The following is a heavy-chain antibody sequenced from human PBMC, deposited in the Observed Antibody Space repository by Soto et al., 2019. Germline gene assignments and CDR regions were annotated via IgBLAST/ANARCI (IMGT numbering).Heavy chain of an antibody. CDR2: IYYSGST. V-gene: IGHV4-39*01. Sequence: SETLSLTCTVSGGSISSSSYYWGWIRQPPGKGLEWIGSIYYSGSTYYNPSLKSRVTISVDTSKNQFSLKLSSVTAADTAVYYCARREWELSFDYWGQGTLVTVSS. J-gene: IGHJ4*02. CDR1: GGSISSSSYY. D-gene: IGHD1-26*01. CDR3: ARREWELSFDY.